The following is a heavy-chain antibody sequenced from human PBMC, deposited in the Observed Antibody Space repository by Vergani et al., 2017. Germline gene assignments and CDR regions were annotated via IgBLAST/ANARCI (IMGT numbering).Heavy chain of an antibody. J-gene: IGHJ4*02. Sequence: EVQLVESGGGLVQPGGSLRLSCAASGFTFSSYSMNWVRQAPGKGLEWVSYISSSSSTIYYADSVKGRFTISRDNAKNSLYLQMNSLRAEDSALYYCAKENCSSISCPSTHFDYWGQGTLVTVSS. D-gene: IGHD2-2*01. CDR2: ISSSSSTI. CDR1: GFTFSSYS. CDR3: AKENCSSISCPSTHFDY. V-gene: IGHV3-48*01.